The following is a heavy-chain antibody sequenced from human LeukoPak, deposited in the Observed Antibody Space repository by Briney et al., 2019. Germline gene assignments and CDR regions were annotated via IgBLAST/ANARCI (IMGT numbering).Heavy chain of an antibody. Sequence: PSETLSLTCAVYGGSFSGYYWSWIRQPPGKGLEWIGEINHSGSTNYNPSLKSRVTISVDTSKNQFSLKLSSVTAADTAVYYCANSPGDTAMVVTDYWGQGTLVAVSS. J-gene: IGHJ4*02. CDR1: GGSFSGYY. CDR2: INHSGST. CDR3: ANSPGDTAMVVTDY. D-gene: IGHD5-18*01. V-gene: IGHV4-34*01.